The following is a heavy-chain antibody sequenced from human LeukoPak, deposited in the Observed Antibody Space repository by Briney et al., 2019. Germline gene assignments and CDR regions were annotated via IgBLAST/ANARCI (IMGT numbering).Heavy chain of an antibody. D-gene: IGHD3-22*01. Sequence: GGSLRLSCTASGFIFSSYTMSWVRQAPGRGLEWVSTISANGDKSYYADSVKGRFTISRDNSKNTLYLQMNSLRAEDTAVYYCARYFGNYYDSSGYYDYWGQGTLVTVSS. CDR3: ARYFGNYYDSSGYYDY. CDR2: ISANGDKS. J-gene: IGHJ4*02. V-gene: IGHV3-23*01. CDR1: GFIFSSYT.